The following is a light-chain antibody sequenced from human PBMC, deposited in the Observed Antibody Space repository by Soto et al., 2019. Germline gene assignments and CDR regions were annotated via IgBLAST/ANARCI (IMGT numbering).Light chain of an antibody. J-gene: IGKJ4*01. CDR2: DAS. V-gene: IGKV3-11*01. Sequence: ENVLTQSPVTLSLSPGERATLSCRASQSVKSYLAWYQQKPGQAPRLLIYDASNRAAGIPARFSGSGSGTDFNLTISSLDPEDFAVYYCQSRSSWPPVLTFGGGTKVEI. CDR1: QSVKSY. CDR3: QSRSSWPPVLT.